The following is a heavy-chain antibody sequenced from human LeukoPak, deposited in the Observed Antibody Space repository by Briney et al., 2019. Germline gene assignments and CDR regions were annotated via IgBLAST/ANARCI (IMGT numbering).Heavy chain of an antibody. D-gene: IGHD1-26*01. V-gene: IGHV3-53*01. J-gene: IGHJ4*02. CDR1: GFTLSTNY. Sequence: GRSLRLSCAASGFTLSTNYMSWVRQPPGKGLEWVSVIYSGGSTYYADSVKGRFTISRDNSKNTLYLKMNSLRAEDTAVYYCARGRGSYYFDYWGQGTLVTVSS. CDR2: IYSGGST. CDR3: ARGRGSYYFDY.